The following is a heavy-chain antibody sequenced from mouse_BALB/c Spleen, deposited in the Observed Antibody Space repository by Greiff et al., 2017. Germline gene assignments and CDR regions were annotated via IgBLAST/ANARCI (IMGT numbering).Heavy chain of an antibody. V-gene: IGHV1-7*01. CDR3: ARDGIITTVVADAMDY. CDR1: GYTFTSYW. D-gene: IGHD1-1*01. J-gene: IGHJ4*01. CDR2: INPSTGYT. Sequence: VKLQESGAELAKPGASVKMSCKASGYTFTSYWMHWVKQRPGQGLEWIGYINPSTGYTEYNQKFKDKATLTADKSSSTAYMQLSSLTSEDSAVYYCARDGIITTVVADAMDYWGQGTSVTVSS.